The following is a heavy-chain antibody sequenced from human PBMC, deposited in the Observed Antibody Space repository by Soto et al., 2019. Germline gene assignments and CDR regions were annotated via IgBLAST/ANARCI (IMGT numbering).Heavy chain of an antibody. CDR2: VYYTGST. J-gene: IGHJ4*02. Sequence: XETLALTCSVAGDSISGSFWSWIRQSPGKGLEWLGYVYYTGSTNYSPSLRSRVSISVDTSKNEFSLRLSSVTAADTAVYFCARSVAVPGAHIDYWGQGTQVTVSS. CDR3: ARSVAVPGAHIDY. CDR1: GDSISGSF. V-gene: IGHV4-59*01. D-gene: IGHD6-19*01.